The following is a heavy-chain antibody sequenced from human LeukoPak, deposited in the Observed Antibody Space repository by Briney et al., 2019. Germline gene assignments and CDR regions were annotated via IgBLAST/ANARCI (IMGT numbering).Heavy chain of an antibody. V-gene: IGHV3-9*01. CDR1: GFPFDDYT. Sequence: GRSLRLSCAASGFPFDDYTMHWVRQAPGKGLEWVSGISWNSGTFGYADSVKGRFTISRDNAKKSLYLQMNSLRAENTALYSCAKDPVRAFFMGTYYYGRDVWGQGPTVTVSS. CDR3: AKDPVRAFFMGTYYYGRDV. D-gene: IGHD3-10*01. J-gene: IGHJ6*02. CDR2: ISWNSGTF.